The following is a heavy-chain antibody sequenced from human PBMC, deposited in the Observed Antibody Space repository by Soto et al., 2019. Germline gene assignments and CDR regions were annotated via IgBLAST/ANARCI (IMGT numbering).Heavy chain of an antibody. CDR2: LYYSGNT. J-gene: IGHJ2*01. Sequence: QLQLQESGPGQVKPSETLSLTCTVSGDSITSSPYYWGWIRQPPGKGLEWIGSLYYSGNTFYNPCLKSRVTISVESSKKHCSLKLSSVTAADTAVYYCASLYSGPVWYFDLWCRGTLVTVSS. CDR3: ASLYSGPVWYFDL. D-gene: IGHD1-26*01. V-gene: IGHV4-39*02. CDR1: GDSITSSPYY.